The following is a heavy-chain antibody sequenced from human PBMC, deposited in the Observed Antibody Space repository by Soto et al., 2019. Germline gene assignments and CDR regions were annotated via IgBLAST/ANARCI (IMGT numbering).Heavy chain of an antibody. CDR1: GGTFSSYA. J-gene: IGHJ5*02. D-gene: IGHD5-12*01. V-gene: IGHV1-69*12. Sequence: QVQLVQSGAEVKKPGSSVKVSCKASGGTFSSYAISWVRQAPGQGLEWMGGIIPIFGTANYAQKFQGRVTITADENTXXAYMELSSLRSEDTDVDYCARAPGYSGYAWDWFDPWGQGTLVTVSS. CDR3: ARAPGYSGYAWDWFDP. CDR2: IIPIFGTA.